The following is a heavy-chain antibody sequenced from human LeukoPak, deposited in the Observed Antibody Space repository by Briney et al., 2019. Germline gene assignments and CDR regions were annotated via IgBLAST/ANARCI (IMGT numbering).Heavy chain of an antibody. CDR2: ISAYNGNT. Sequence: GASVKVSCKASGYTFTSYGISWVRQAPGQGLEWMGWISAYNGNTNYAQKLQGRVTMTTDTSTSTAYMELRSLRSDDTAVYYCARDLSGRDIVVVPAAGHHDNWFDPWGQGTLVTVSS. J-gene: IGHJ5*02. CDR1: GYTFTSYG. CDR3: ARDLSGRDIVVVPAAGHHDNWFDP. V-gene: IGHV1-18*01. D-gene: IGHD2-2*01.